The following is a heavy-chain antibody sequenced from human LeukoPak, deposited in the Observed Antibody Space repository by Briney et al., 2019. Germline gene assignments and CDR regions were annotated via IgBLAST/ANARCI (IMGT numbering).Heavy chain of an antibody. CDR2: IYYSGST. J-gene: IGHJ4*02. Sequence: SETLSLTCTVSGGSISSSSYYWGWIRQPPGKGLEWIGSIYYSGSTYYNPSLKSRVTISVDTSKNQFSLKLSSVTAADTAVYYCATALRCGGDCYDYWGQGTLVTVSS. CDR3: ATALRCGGDCYDY. V-gene: IGHV4-39*07. CDR1: GGSISSSSYY. D-gene: IGHD2-21*01.